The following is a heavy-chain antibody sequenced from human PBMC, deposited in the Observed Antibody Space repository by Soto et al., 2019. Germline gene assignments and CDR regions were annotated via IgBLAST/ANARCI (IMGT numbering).Heavy chain of an antibody. J-gene: IGHJ4*02. V-gene: IGHV3-23*01. CDR3: AKRSSSFTFDY. Sequence: EVQLLESGGGLVQPGESLRLSCAASGFTFSSDAMSWVRQAPGKGLEWVSVISGRDDSTYYADSVKGRFTISRDNSKNTLYLQMNSLRVEDTAIYYCAKRSSSFTFDYWGQGTLVTVSS. CDR1: GFTFSSDA. D-gene: IGHD3-3*01. CDR2: ISGRDDST.